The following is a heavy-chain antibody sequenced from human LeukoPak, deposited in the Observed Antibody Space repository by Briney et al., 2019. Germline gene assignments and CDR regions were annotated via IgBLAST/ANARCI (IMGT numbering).Heavy chain of an antibody. D-gene: IGHD3-9*01. V-gene: IGHV1-18*01. Sequence: ASVKVSCKASGYTFTSYGINWVRQAPGQGLEWMGWISAYNGNTNYAQKLQGRVTMTTDTSTSTAYMELRSLRSDDTAVYYCAKANYDILTGYFEAFDYWGQGTLVTVSS. CDR3: AKANYDILTGYFEAFDY. J-gene: IGHJ4*02. CDR1: GYTFTSYG. CDR2: ISAYNGNT.